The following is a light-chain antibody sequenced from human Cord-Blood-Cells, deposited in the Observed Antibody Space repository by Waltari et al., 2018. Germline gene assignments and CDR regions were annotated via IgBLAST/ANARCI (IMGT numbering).Light chain of an antibody. Sequence: EIVMTQSPATLSVSPGERATLSCRASQRVSSNLVWYQQKPGQAPRLLIYGASTRATGIPARFSGSGSGAEFTLSISSLQSEDFAVYYCQQYNNWPYNFGEGTKLEIK. V-gene: IGKV3-15*01. J-gene: IGKJ2*01. CDR1: QRVSSN. CDR3: QQYNNWPYN. CDR2: GAS.